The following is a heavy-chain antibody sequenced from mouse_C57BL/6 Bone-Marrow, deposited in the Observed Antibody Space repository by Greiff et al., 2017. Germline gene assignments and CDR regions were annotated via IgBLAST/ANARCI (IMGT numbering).Heavy chain of an antibody. J-gene: IGHJ3*01. V-gene: IGHV14-4*01. CDR2: IDPENGDT. CDR1: GFNIKDDY. Sequence: VQLQQSGAELVRPGASVKLSCTASGFNIKDDYMHWVKQRPEQGLEWIGWIDPENGDTEYASKFQGKATITADTSSNTAYLQLSSLTSEDTAVSYWTLTTVVRGFADWGQGTLVTVSA. D-gene: IGHD1-1*01. CDR3: TLTTVVRGFAD.